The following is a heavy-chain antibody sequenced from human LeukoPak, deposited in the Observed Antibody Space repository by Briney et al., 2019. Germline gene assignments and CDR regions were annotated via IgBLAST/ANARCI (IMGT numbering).Heavy chain of an antibody. J-gene: IGHJ4*02. V-gene: IGHV3-30*18. CDR2: ISYDGSNK. CDR1: GFTFSSYG. D-gene: IGHD3-16*02. CDR3: GKYRWYTSTSCYLEY. Sequence: PGRSPRLSCAASGFTFSSYGMHWVRQAPGEGLEWVALISYDGSNKYYAESVKGRFTISRDNSKNTLYLEMNSLRVEDTAVYYCGKYRWYTSTSCYLEYCGQGTLFTVSS.